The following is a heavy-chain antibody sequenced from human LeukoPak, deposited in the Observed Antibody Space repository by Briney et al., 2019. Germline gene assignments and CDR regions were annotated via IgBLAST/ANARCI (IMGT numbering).Heavy chain of an antibody. CDR2: ISSSSSTI. CDR1: GFTFSSYS. V-gene: IGHV3-48*01. CDR3: ARGGGEYDYDFWSGTRDAFDI. J-gene: IGHJ3*02. D-gene: IGHD3-3*01. Sequence: GGSLRLSCAASGFTFSSYSMNWVRQAPGKGLEWVSYISSSSSTIYYADSVKGRFTISRDNAKNSLYLQMNSLRAEDTAVYYCARGGGEYDYDFWSGTRDAFDIWGQGTMVTVSS.